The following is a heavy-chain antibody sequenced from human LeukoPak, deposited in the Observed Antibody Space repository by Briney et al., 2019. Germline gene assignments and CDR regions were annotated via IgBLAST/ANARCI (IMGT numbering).Heavy chain of an antibody. CDR3: ARGLTRDYYYYMDV. CDR2: IKQDGSEK. D-gene: IGHD2-21*01. CDR1: GFTFSSYW. Sequence: PGGSLRLSCAASGFTFSSYWMSWVRQAPGKGLEWVANIKQDGSEKYYVDSVKGRFTISRDNAKNSLHLQMNSLRAEDTAVYYCARGLTRDYYYYMDVWGKGTTVTVSS. J-gene: IGHJ6*03. V-gene: IGHV3-7*01.